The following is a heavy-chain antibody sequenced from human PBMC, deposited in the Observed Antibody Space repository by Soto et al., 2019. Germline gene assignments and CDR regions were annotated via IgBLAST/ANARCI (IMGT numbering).Heavy chain of an antibody. J-gene: IGHJ4*02. CDR3: ARGPYSSSSFDY. V-gene: IGHV3-64*01. CDR1: GFTFSSYA. Sequence: GGSLRLSCAASGFTFSSYAMHWVRQAPGKGLGYVSAISSNGGSTYYANSVKGRFTISRDNSKNTLYLQMGSLRAEDMAVYYCARGPYSSSSFDYWGQGTLVTVSS. CDR2: ISSNGGST. D-gene: IGHD6-6*01.